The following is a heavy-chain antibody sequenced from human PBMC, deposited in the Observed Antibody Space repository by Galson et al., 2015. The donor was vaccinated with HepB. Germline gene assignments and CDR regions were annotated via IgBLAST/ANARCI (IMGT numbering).Heavy chain of an antibody. CDR3: ARGYGSGSYYDFDY. J-gene: IGHJ4*02. V-gene: IGHV6-1*01. D-gene: IGHD3-10*01. Sequence: CAISGDSVSSNSAAWNWIRQPPSRGLEWLGRTYYRSKWYNDYAVSVKSRITINPDTSKNQFSLQLNSVTPEDTAVYYCARGYGSGSYYDFDYWGQGTLVTVSS. CDR1: GDSVSSNSAA. CDR2: TYYRSKWYN.